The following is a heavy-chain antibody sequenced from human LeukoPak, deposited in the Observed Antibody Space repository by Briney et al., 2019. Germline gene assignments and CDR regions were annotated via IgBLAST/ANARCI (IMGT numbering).Heavy chain of an antibody. CDR3: ARDRGYYDSSGYYHFDY. CDR2: INTNTGNP. V-gene: IGHV7-4-1*02. J-gene: IGHJ4*02. Sequence: GASVKVSCKASGYTFTSYYMHWVRQAPGQGLEWMGWINTNTGNPTYAQGFTGRFVFSLDTSVSTAYLQISSLKAEDTAVYYCARDRGYYDSSGYYHFDYWGQGTLVTVSS. CDR1: GYTFTSYY. D-gene: IGHD3-22*01.